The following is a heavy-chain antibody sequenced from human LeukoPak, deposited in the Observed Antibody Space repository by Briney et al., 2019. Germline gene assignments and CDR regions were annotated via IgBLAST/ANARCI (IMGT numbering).Heavy chain of an antibody. CDR3: ARLDYCSSTSCWYYFDY. D-gene: IGHD2-2*01. J-gene: IGHJ4*02. CDR1: GGSISSYY. V-gene: IGHV4-59*08. CDR2: IYYSGST. Sequence: SETLSLTCTVSGGSISSYYWSWIRQPPGKGLEWIGYIYYSGSTNYNPSLKSRVTISVDTSKNQFSLKLSSVTAADTAVYYCARLDYCSSTSCWYYFDYRGQGTLVTVSS.